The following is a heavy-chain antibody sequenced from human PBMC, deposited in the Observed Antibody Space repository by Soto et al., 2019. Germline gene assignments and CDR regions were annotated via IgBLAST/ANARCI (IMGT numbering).Heavy chain of an antibody. Sequence: SLNFSCKASGGTFSSLDINWVREAPGQGLEWMGGIIPISETTNYAQIFQGRVSIVADISTSTAYMELSRLRSEDTAVYYCARALLSHSYDSGGYDSSFHAMDVWGQGTPVTVSS. J-gene: IGHJ6*02. CDR1: GGTFSSLD. D-gene: IGHD3-22*01. CDR3: ARALLSHSYDSGGYDSSFHAMDV. CDR2: IIPISETT. V-gene: IGHV1-69*06.